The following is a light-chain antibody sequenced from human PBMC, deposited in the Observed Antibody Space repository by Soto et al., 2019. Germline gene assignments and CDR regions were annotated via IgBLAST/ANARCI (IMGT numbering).Light chain of an antibody. J-gene: IGLJ3*02. V-gene: IGLV2-8*01. CDR2: DVT. Sequence: QSALTQPPSASGSPGQSVTISCTGTSSDVGAYNYVSWYQQHAGKAPKLVIYDVTKRPSGVPDRFSGSKSANTASLTVSGLQAEDEADYYCSSFAGSNTWVFGGGTQLTVL. CDR3: SSFAGSNTWV. CDR1: SSDVGAYNY.